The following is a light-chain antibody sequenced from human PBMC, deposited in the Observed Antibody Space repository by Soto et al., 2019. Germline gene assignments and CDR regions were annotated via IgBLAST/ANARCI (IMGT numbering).Light chain of an antibody. J-gene: IGKJ2*01. CDR2: WAS. V-gene: IGKV4-1*01. Sequence: DIVMTQSPDSLAVSLGERATINCKSSQSVLYSSNDKNYLAWYQQKPGQPPKLLIYWASTRQSGVPDRFSGSGSGTDFPLTISSLQAEDVAVYFCHQYYSSPYTFGQGTKLEI. CDR1: QSVLYSSNDKNY. CDR3: HQYYSSPYT.